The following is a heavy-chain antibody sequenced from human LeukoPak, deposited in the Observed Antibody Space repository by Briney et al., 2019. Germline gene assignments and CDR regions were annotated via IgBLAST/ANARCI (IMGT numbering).Heavy chain of an antibody. V-gene: IGHV1-2*02. Sequence: ASVKVSCKASGYTFTDYYMHWVRQAPGQGLEWMGWINPNSGGTNYAQNFQDRVTMTRDTSIGTAYMEVSRLRSDDTAVYYCARVRDSSGYDFSWFDPWGQGTLVTVSS. J-gene: IGHJ5*02. D-gene: IGHD3-22*01. CDR2: INPNSGGT. CDR1: GYTFTDYY. CDR3: ARVRDSSGYDFSWFDP.